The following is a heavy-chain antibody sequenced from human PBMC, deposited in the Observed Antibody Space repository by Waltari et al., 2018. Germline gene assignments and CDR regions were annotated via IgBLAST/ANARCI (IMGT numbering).Heavy chain of an antibody. CDR3: ARGEGRYYYGSGSYPWYFDY. Sequence: EVQLVESGGGLVQPGGSLRLSCAASGFTFSSYWMSWVRQAPGKGLEWVANIKQDGSEKYYVDSVKGRFTISRDNAKNSLYLQMNSLRAEDTAVYYCARGEGRYYYGSGSYPWYFDYWGQGTLVTVSS. CDR2: IKQDGSEK. V-gene: IGHV3-7*01. D-gene: IGHD3-10*01. J-gene: IGHJ4*02. CDR1: GFTFSSYW.